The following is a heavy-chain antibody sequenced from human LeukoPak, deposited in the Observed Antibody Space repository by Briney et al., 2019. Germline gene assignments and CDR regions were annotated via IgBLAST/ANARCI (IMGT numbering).Heavy chain of an antibody. CDR2: ISSSSSTI. CDR1: GFTFSSYS. J-gene: IGHJ5*02. CDR3: ARVLSGSWDWFDP. D-gene: IGHD3-22*01. V-gene: IGHV3-48*01. Sequence: GGSLRLSCAASGFTFSSYSMNWVRQAPGKGLEWVSYISSSSSTIYYADSVKGRFTISRDNAKNSLYLQMNSLRAEDMAVYYCARVLSGSWDWFDPWGQGTLVTVSS.